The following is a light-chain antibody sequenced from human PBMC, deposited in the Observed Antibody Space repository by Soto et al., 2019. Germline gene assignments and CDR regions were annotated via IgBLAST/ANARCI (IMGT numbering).Light chain of an antibody. J-gene: IGLJ3*02. CDR2: GNS. CDR1: SSNIGAGYD. Sequence: QSVLTQPPSVSGAPGQRVTISCTGSSSNIGAGYDVPWYQQLPGTAPKLLIYGNSNRPSGVPDRFSGSKSGTLASLAITGLQAEDEADYYCQSYGSSLSVLWVFGGGTKLTVL. V-gene: IGLV1-40*01. CDR3: QSYGSSLSVLWV.